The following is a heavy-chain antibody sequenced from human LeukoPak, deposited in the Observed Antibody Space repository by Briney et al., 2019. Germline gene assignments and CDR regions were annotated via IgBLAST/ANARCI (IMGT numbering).Heavy chain of an antibody. D-gene: IGHD3-22*01. Sequence: TGGSLRLSCAASGFTFSSYAMHWVRQAPGKGLEWVTVISYDGSNKYYADSVKGRFTISRDNSKNTLYLQMNSLRAEDTAVYYCAREGYYYDSSGPSFDYWGQGTLVTVSS. V-gene: IGHV3-30-3*01. CDR1: GFTFSSYA. CDR3: AREGYYYDSSGPSFDY. CDR2: ISYDGSNK. J-gene: IGHJ4*02.